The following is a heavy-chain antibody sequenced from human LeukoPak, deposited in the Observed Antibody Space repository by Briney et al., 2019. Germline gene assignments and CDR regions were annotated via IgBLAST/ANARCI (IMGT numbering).Heavy chain of an antibody. D-gene: IGHD4-17*01. CDR3: TRDYDYGDYSLFDY. Sequence: GGSLRLSCTASGFTFGDYAMSWVRQAPGKGLEWVGFIRSKAYGGTTEYAASVKGRFTISRDDSKSIAYLQMNSLKTEDTAVYYCTRDYDYGDYSLFDYWGQGTLVTVSS. V-gene: IGHV3-49*04. J-gene: IGHJ4*02. CDR1: GFTFGDYA. CDR2: IRSKAYGGTT.